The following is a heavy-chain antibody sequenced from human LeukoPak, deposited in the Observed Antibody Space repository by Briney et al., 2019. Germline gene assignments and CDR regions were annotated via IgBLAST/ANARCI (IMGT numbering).Heavy chain of an antibody. CDR2: IYYSGST. CDR1: GGSISSYY. CDR3: AMRRSNSYYFDY. Sequence: SETLSLTCTVSGGSISSYYWSWIRQPPGKGLEWIGYIYYSGSTNYNPSLKSRVTISVDTSKNQFSLKLSSVTAADTAVYYCAMRRSNSYYFDYWGQGTLVTVSS. D-gene: IGHD1-7*01. V-gene: IGHV4-59*01. J-gene: IGHJ4*02.